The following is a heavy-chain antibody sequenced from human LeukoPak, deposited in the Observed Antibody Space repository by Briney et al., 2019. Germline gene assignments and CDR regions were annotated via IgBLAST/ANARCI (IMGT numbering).Heavy chain of an antibody. CDR2: VNPNSGGT. D-gene: IGHD4-17*01. Sequence: ASVKVSCKPSGYTFTGYYLHWVRQAPGQGLEWMGWVNPNSGGTNYAKRFEGRVTMTRDTSISTAYMELSRLTSDDTAVYYCARARSVTWTFSYFDYGGRGTLVTVSS. CDR3: ARARSVTWTFSYFDY. CDR1: GYTFTGYY. J-gene: IGHJ4*02. V-gene: IGHV1-2*02.